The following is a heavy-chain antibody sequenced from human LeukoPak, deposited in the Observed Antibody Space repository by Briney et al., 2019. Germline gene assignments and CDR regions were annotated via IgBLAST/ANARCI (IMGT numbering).Heavy chain of an antibody. CDR3: ARITMVRGVIMRGPEGYYFDY. V-gene: IGHV3-53*01. Sequence: GGSLRLSCAASGFTVSSNYMSWVRQAPGKGLEWVSVIYSGGSTYYADSVKGRFTISRDNSKNTLYLQMNSLRAEDTAVYYCARITMVRGVIMRGPEGYYFDYWGQGTLVTVSS. J-gene: IGHJ4*02. CDR1: GFTVSSNY. D-gene: IGHD3-10*01. CDR2: IYSGGST.